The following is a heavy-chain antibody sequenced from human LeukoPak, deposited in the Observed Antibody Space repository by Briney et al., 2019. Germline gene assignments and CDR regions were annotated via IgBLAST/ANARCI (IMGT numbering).Heavy chain of an antibody. CDR3: TRDWRTIGIYLDY. CDR1: GYTFTSYG. D-gene: IGHD1-1*01. V-gene: IGHV1-18*01. CDR2: ISAYNGDT. Sequence: ASVKVSCKASGYTFTSYGINWVRQAPGQGLEWMGWISAYNGDTNYAQKLQGRVTMTTDTSTSTAYMELRSLRSDDTAVYYCTRDWRTIGIYLDYWGQGTLVTVSS. J-gene: IGHJ4*02.